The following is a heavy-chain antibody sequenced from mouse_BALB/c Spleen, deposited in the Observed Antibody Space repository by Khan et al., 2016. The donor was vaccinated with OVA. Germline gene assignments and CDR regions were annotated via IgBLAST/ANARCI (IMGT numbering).Heavy chain of an antibody. V-gene: IGHV1S137*01. CDR3: TRGGGGNRFAY. J-gene: IGHJ3*01. Sequence: QVQLKESGAELVRPGVSVKISCKGSGYTFTDFTMHWVKQSHAKSLEWIGVVSTYYGDVTYNQKFKGTATMTVDKSSSTAYMELARLTSEDSAIYCFTRGGGGNRFAYWGQGTLVTVSA. CDR1: GYTFTDFT. CDR2: VSTYYGDV.